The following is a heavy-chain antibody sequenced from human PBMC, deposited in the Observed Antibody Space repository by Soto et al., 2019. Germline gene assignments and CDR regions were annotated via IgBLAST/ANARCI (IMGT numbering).Heavy chain of an antibody. Sequence: GASVKVSCKASGYTFTGYYIHWVRQAPGQGLEWMGSISPHSGGPNYAQRFQGRVTMTRDTSMTTVYMEMSGLTSDDTAVYYCAIEEQTGANYYLDYWGQGTLVTVSS. CDR2: ISPHSGGP. D-gene: IGHD7-27*01. V-gene: IGHV1-2*02. J-gene: IGHJ4*02. CDR3: AIEEQTGANYYLDY. CDR1: GYTFTGYY.